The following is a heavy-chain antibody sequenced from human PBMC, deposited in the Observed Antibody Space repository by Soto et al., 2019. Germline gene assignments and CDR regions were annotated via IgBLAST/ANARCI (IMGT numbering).Heavy chain of an antibody. Sequence: QVQLQQWGAGLLKPSETLSLTCAVYGGSFSGYYWSWIRQPPGKGLEWIGEINHSGSTNYNPSLKSRVTISVDTSKNQFSLKLSSVTAADTAVYYCARGSSSSWANWFDPWGQGTLVTVSS. CDR1: GGSFSGYY. CDR2: INHSGST. V-gene: IGHV4-34*01. J-gene: IGHJ5*02. CDR3: ARGSSSSWANWFDP. D-gene: IGHD6-13*01.